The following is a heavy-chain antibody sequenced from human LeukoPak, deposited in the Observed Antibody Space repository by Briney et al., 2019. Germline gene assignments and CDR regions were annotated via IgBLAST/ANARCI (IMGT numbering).Heavy chain of an antibody. CDR1: GNYW. J-gene: IGHJ4*02. V-gene: IGHV3-74*01. Sequence: GGSQRLSCAASGNYWMHWVRQAPGKGLVWVSHINGDGSWTTYADSVKGRFTISKDNAKNTVYLQMNNLRAEDTAVYYCVSFYETYWGRGTLVTVSS. CDR2: INGDGSWT. CDR3: VSFYETY. D-gene: IGHD2-2*01.